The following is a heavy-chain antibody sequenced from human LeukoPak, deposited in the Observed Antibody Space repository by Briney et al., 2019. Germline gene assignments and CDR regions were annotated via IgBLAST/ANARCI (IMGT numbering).Heavy chain of an antibody. CDR3: ARDGGYCSSTSCQYYYYYYYMDV. Sequence: ASVKVSCKASGYTFTCYYMHWVRQAPGQGLEWMGWINPNSGGTNYAQKFQGRVTMTRDTSISTAYMELSRLRSDDTAVYYCARDGGYCSSTSCQYYYYYYYMDVWGRGTTVTVSS. V-gene: IGHV1-2*02. CDR2: INPNSGGT. D-gene: IGHD2-2*01. CDR1: GYTFTCYY. J-gene: IGHJ6*03.